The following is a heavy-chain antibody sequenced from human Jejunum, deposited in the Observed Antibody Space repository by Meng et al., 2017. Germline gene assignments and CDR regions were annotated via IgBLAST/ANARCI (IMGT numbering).Heavy chain of an antibody. CDR1: GFTVGYYC. Sequence: GEALKIFCTASGFTVGYYCMIWFRQAPGKGLEWVSFIRSKARGGTTEYAASVKGRFTISRDDSKSIAYLQMNFLKTEDTALYYCSRDIDMFVSYGMDVWGQGTTVTVSS. CDR3: SRDIDMFVSYGMDV. J-gene: IGHJ6*02. V-gene: IGHV3-49*03. CDR2: IRSKARGGTT. D-gene: IGHD3-10*02.